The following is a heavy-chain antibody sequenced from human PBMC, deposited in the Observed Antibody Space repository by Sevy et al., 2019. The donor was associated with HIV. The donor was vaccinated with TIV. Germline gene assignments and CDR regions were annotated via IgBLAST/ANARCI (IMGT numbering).Heavy chain of an antibody. Sequence: ASLKVSCKVSGYTLTELSMHWVRQAPGKGLEWMGGFDPEDGETIYAQKFQGRVTMTEDTSTDTAYMELSSLRSEDTAVYYCTGGYYYDSSQNWFDPWGQGTLVTVSS. CDR3: TGGYYYDSSQNWFDP. CDR2: FDPEDGET. D-gene: IGHD3-22*01. J-gene: IGHJ5*02. V-gene: IGHV1-24*01. CDR1: GYTLTELS.